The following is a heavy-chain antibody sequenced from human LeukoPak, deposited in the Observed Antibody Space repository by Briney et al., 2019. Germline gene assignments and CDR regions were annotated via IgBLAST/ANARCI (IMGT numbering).Heavy chain of an antibody. J-gene: IGHJ5*02. CDR3: AKVKAYYYGSGSYPVDP. CDR1: GFTFSSYG. CDR2: IWYDGSNK. Sequence: GGSLRLSCAASGFTFSSYGMHWVRQAPGKGLEWVAVIWYDGSNKYYADSVKGRFTISRDNSKNTLYLQMNSLRAEDTAVYYCAKVKAYYYGSGSYPVDPWGQGTLVTVSS. V-gene: IGHV3-33*06. D-gene: IGHD3-10*01.